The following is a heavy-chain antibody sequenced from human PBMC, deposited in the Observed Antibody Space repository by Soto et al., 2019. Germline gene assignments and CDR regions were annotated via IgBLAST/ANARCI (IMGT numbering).Heavy chain of an antibody. J-gene: IGHJ5*02. CDR3: ARVGYYGSGNWFDP. CDR1: GGSISSGGYS. Sequence: SETLSLTCAVSGGSISSGGYSWSWIRQPPGKGLEWIGYIYYSGSTNYNPSLKSRVTISVDTSKNQFSLKLSSVTAADTAVYYCARVGYYGSGNWFDPWGQGTLVTVSS. V-gene: IGHV4-61*08. D-gene: IGHD3-10*01. CDR2: IYYSGST.